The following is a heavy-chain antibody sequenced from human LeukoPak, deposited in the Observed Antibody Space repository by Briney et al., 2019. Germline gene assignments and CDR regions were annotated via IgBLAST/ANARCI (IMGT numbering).Heavy chain of an antibody. D-gene: IGHD5-18*01. J-gene: IGHJ6*02. CDR3: ARNRGYSYGAYYYYYGMDV. CDR2: IYYNGST. Sequence: SETLSLTCTVSGGSISRYYWSWLRQPPGKGLDWIGNIYYNGSTNYNPSLKSRVTISEDMSKKQFSLKLSSVTAADTAVYYCARNRGYSYGAYYYYYGMDVWGQGTAVTVSS. V-gene: IGHV4-59*08. CDR1: GGSISRYY.